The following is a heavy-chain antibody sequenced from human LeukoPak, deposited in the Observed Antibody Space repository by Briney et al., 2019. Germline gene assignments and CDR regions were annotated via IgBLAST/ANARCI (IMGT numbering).Heavy chain of an antibody. CDR3: ARTRVVVLRRATEFDY. J-gene: IGHJ4*02. CDR1: GGSFSGYY. D-gene: IGHD3-22*01. V-gene: IGHV4-34*01. Sequence: SETLSLTCAVYGGSFSGYYWSWIRQPPGKGLEWVGEINHSGSTNYNPSLKSRVTISVDTSKNQFSLKPSSVTAADTAVYYCARTRVVVLRRATEFDYWGQGTLVTVSS. CDR2: INHSGST.